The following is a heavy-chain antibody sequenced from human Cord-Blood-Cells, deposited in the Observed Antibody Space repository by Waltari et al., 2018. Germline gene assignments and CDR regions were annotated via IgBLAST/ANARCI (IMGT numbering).Heavy chain of an antibody. CDR2: IWYDGSNK. D-gene: IGHD3-22*01. CDR3: ARDPTSYNYYDSSGYFDY. CDR1: GFTFSSYG. J-gene: IGHJ4*02. V-gene: IGHV3-33*01. Sequence: GGVVQPGRSLRLSCAASGFTFSSYGMHWVSQAPGKGLEWVAVIWYDGSNKYYADSVKGRFTISRDNSKNTLYLQMNSLRAEDTAVYYCARDPTSYNYYDSSGYFDYWGQGTLVTVSS.